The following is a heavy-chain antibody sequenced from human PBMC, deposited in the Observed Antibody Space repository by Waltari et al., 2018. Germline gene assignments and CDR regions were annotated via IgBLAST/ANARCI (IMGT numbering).Heavy chain of an antibody. CDR1: GGSFSGYY. J-gene: IGHJ4*02. CDR3: ARLRRGYSYSRYFDY. V-gene: IGHV4-34*01. CDR2: INHSGST. D-gene: IGHD5-18*01. Sequence: QVQLQQWGAGLLKPSETLSLTCAVYGGSFSGYYWSWIRQPPGKGLEWIGEINHSGSTNHNPSLKSRVTISVDTSKNQFSLKLSSVTAADTAVYYCARLRRGYSYSRYFDYWGQGTLVTVSS.